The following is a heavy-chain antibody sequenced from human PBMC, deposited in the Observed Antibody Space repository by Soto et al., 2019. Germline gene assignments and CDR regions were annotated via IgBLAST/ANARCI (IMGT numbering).Heavy chain of an antibody. CDR1: GCSIRSYY. Sequence: ASETLSPTRTVSGCSIRSYYWSWIRHPPGKGLEWIGYIYYSGSTKYSPSLKSRVTISVDTSKNQFSLKLSSVTAADTAVYYCARHGSSGDYDFNYWGQGALVTVSS. CDR3: ARHGSSGDYDFNY. CDR2: IYYSGST. V-gene: IGHV4-59*08. D-gene: IGHD4-17*01. J-gene: IGHJ4*02.